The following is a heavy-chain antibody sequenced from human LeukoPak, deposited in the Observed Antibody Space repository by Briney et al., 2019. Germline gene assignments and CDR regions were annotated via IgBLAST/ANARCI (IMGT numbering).Heavy chain of an antibody. D-gene: IGHD1-1*01. V-gene: IGHV4-59*02. J-gene: IGHJ4*02. Sequence: SETLSLTCTVSGGSVSGYYWSWMRLPPGKGLEWIGYIFNSEITDYNPSLEGRVTISEDTSRNQFSLKLSSVTAADTAVYYCARWNEGLDYWGQGTLVTVSS. CDR2: IFNSEIT. CDR1: GGSVSGYY. CDR3: ARWNEGLDY.